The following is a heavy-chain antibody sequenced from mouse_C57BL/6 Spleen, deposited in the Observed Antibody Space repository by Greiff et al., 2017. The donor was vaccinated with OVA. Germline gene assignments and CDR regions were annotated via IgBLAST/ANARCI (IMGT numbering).Heavy chain of an antibody. J-gene: IGHJ2*01. CDR2: ISSGGSYT. CDR1: GFTFSSYG. D-gene: IGHD2-1*01. Sequence: EVHLVESGGDLVKPGGSLKLSCAASGFTFSSYGMSWVRQTPDKRLEWVATISSGGSYTYYPDSVKGRFTISRDNAKNTLYLQMSSLKSEDTAMYYCARHEGGNYYFDYWGQGTTLTVSS. CDR3: ARHEGGNYYFDY. V-gene: IGHV5-6*01.